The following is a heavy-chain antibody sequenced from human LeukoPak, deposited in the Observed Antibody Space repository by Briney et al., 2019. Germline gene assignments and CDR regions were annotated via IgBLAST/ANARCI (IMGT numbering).Heavy chain of an antibody. CDR2: INPNSGGT. J-gene: IGHJ4*02. Sequence: ASVKVSCKASGYTFTGYYMHWVRQAPGQGLEWMGWINPNSGGTNYAQKFQGRVTMTRDTSISTAYMELSRLRSDDTAVYYCARDSPWSSNSGFDYWGQGTLVTVSS. V-gene: IGHV1-2*02. CDR1: GYTFTGYY. CDR3: ARDSPWSSNSGFDY. D-gene: IGHD3-10*01.